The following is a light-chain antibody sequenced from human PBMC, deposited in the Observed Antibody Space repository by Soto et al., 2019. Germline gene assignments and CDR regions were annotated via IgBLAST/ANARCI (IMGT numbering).Light chain of an antibody. J-gene: IGKJ4*02. CDR3: QKYNSAPLT. CDR2: ATY. CDR1: QGIAPY. Sequence: DVQMTQSPSSLSAFVVDRVTITCRASQGIAPYLAWFQQKPGKVHKLLIYATYTLQSGVPSLVSGSGSGTDFTLTINSLQPEDVGKYYCQKYNSAPLTFGGGTNVEIK. V-gene: IGKV1-27*01.